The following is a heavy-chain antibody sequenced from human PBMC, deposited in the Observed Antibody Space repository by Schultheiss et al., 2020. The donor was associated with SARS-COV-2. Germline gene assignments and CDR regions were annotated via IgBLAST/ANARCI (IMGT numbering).Heavy chain of an antibody. D-gene: IGHD6-19*01. CDR2: IYPGDSDT. CDR1: GYSFTSYW. Sequence: GESLKISCKGSGYSFTSYWIGWVRQMPGKGLEWMGIIYPGDSDTRYSPSFQGQVTISADKSISTAYLQWSSLKASDTAMYYCARIGEQWLLSDAFDIWGQGTMVTVSS. V-gene: IGHV5-51*01. CDR3: ARIGEQWLLSDAFDI. J-gene: IGHJ3*02.